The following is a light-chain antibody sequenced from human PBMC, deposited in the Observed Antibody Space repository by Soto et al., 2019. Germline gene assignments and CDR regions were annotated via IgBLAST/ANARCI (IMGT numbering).Light chain of an antibody. J-gene: IGLJ1*01. Sequence: QSALTQPASVSGSPGQSVTISCTGTTSDIDNYDSVSWYQQAPGTAPKLIIYDVNNRPSGAPDRFSGSTSGNTASLTISRLQAEDETDYFCSLYTRNGSLIFGPGTKLTVL. CDR1: TSDIDNYDS. CDR2: DVN. CDR3: SLYTRNGSLI. V-gene: IGLV2-18*01.